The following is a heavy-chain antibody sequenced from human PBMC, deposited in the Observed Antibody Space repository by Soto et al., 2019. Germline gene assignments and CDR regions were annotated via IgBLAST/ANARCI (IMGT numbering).Heavy chain of an antibody. J-gene: IGHJ4*02. Sequence: QVQLQESGPGLVKPSQTLSLTCTVSGGSISSGGYYWSWIRQHPGKGLECIGYIYYSGSTYYNPSLKSRVTISVDTSKNQFSLKLSSVTAADTAVYYCARDRSPYSGYDCFDYWGQGTLVTVSS. V-gene: IGHV4-31*03. CDR2: IYYSGST. D-gene: IGHD5-12*01. CDR1: GGSISSGGYY. CDR3: ARDRSPYSGYDCFDY.